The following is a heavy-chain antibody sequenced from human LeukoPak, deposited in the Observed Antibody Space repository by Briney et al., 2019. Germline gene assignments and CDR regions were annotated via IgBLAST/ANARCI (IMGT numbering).Heavy chain of an antibody. CDR2: FDPEDGET. CDR1: GYTLTELS. D-gene: IGHD3-16*01. Sequence: ASVKVSCKVSGYTLTELSMHWVRQAPGKGLEWTGGFDPEDGETIYAQKFQGRVTMTEDTSTDTAYMELSSLRSEDTAVYYCATGERGGIADAFDIWGQGTMVTVSS. V-gene: IGHV1-24*01. CDR3: ATGERGGIADAFDI. J-gene: IGHJ3*02.